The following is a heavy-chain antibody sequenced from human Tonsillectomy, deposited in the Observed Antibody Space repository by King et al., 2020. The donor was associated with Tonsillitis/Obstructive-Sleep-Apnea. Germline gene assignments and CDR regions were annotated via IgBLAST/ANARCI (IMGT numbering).Heavy chain of an antibody. D-gene: IGHD4-11*01. Sequence: QLQESGPGLVKPSETLSLTCTVSGGSISSSSYYWGWVRQPPGKGLEWIGSIYYRGSTYYNPSLKSRVTISVDTSKNQFSLKLSSVTAAETAVYYCARTTTDPYYYYYMDVWGKGTTVTVSS. CDR3: ARTTTDPYYYYYMDV. J-gene: IGHJ6*03. CDR1: GGSISSSSYY. V-gene: IGHV4-39*01. CDR2: IYYRGST.